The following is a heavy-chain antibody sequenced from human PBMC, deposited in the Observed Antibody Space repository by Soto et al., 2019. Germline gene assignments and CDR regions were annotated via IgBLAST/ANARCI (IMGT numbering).Heavy chain of an antibody. D-gene: IGHD2-2*01. J-gene: IGHJ4*02. V-gene: IGHV1-18*01. CDR2: ISPYSGYT. Sequence: QVQLVQSGAEVKKPGASVKVSCKGLGYNFIKYGINWVRQAPGQGLEWMGCISPYSGYTHSAQKFQGRLTLTTDTAATTAYMELRSLRSADTALYYCTREAIVVIPAAQPSHFDSWGQGTLVTVSS. CDR3: TREAIVVIPAAQPSHFDS. CDR1: GYNFIKYG.